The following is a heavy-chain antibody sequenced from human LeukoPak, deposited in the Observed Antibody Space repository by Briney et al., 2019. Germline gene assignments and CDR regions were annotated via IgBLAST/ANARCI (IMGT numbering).Heavy chain of an antibody. CDR2: IYYSGST. J-gene: IGHJ3*01. CDR3: ARDSSYAFDV. Sequence: SETLSLNCTVSGGSISSSSYYWGWIRQPPGKGLEWIGSIYYSGSTYYNPSLKSRVTISVDTSKNQFSLKLSSVTAADTAVYSCARDSSYAFDVWGQGTMVTVSS. CDR1: GGSISSSSYY. V-gene: IGHV4-39*07.